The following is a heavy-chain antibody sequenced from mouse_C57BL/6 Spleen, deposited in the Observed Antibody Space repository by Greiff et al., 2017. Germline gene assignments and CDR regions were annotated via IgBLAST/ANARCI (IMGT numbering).Heavy chain of an antibody. CDR3: ARGGANFYFDY. CDR1: GYTFTSYW. J-gene: IGHJ2*01. CDR2: IDPSDSYT. V-gene: IGHV1-50*01. Sequence: QVKLQQPGAELVKPGASVKLSCKASGYTFTSYWMQWVKQRPGQGLEWIGEIDPSDSYTNSNQKFKGQATLTVDTSSSTAYMQLSSLTSEDSAVYYCARGGANFYFDYWGQGTTLTVSS. D-gene: IGHD4-1*01.